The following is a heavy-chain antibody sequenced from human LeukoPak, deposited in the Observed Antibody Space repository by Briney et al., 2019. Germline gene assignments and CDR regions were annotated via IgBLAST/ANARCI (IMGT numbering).Heavy chain of an antibody. D-gene: IGHD5-12*01. CDR2: ISSRGNPI. V-gene: IGHV3-11*04. J-gene: IGHJ6*03. CDR1: GFTFSNAW. Sequence: RGSLRLSCAASGFTFSNAWMSWVRQAPGKGLEWVSYISSRGNPIYYGASVKGRFTISRDNAKKSLYLQMNSLRAEDTGVYYCARGDYLAVHYYMDVWGKGTTVTVSS. CDR3: ARGDYLAVHYYMDV.